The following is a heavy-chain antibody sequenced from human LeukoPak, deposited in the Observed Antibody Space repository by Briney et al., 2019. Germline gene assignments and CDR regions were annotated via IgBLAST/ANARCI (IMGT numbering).Heavy chain of an antibody. CDR2: IKQDGSEK. V-gene: IGHV3-7*03. CDR1: GFTFSTYW. D-gene: IGHD3-22*01. CDR3: ARVVLPYYYDSSGGGAFDI. J-gene: IGHJ3*02. Sequence: GGSLRLSCAASGFTFSTYWMSWVRQAPGKGLEWVANIKQDGSEKYYVDSVKGRFTISRDNAKNSLYLQMNSLRAEDTAVYYCARVVLPYYYDSSGGGAFDIWGQGTMVTVSS.